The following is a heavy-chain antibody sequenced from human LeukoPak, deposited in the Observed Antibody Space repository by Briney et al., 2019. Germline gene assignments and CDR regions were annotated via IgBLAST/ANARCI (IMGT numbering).Heavy chain of an antibody. Sequence: AASVKVSCKASGYTFTSYGISWVRQATGQGLEWMGWMNPNSGNTGYARKFQGRVTMTRNTSISTAYMELSSLRSEDTAVYYCARALRVAAAFGSYWGQGTLVTVSS. V-gene: IGHV1-8*02. D-gene: IGHD6-13*01. J-gene: IGHJ4*02. CDR2: MNPNSGNT. CDR3: ARALRVAAAFGSY. CDR1: GYTFTSYG.